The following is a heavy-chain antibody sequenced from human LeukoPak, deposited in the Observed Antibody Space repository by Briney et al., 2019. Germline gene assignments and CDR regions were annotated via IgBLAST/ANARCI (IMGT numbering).Heavy chain of an antibody. CDR2: IYYSGST. CDR3: ARLLPAGGDYYYYMDV. D-gene: IGHD3-10*01. CDR1: GGSISSYY. V-gene: IGHV4-59*01. Sequence: SETLSLTCTVSGGSISSYYWSWIRQPPGKGLEWIGYIYYSGSTNYNPSLKSRVTISVDTSKNQFSLKLSSVTAADTAVYYCARLLPAGGDYYYYMDVRGKGTTVTISS. J-gene: IGHJ6*03.